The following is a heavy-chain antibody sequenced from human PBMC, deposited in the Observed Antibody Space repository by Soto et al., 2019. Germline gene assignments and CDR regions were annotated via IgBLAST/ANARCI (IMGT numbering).Heavy chain of an antibody. Sequence: GGSLRLSCAASGFTFSSYAMSWVRQAPGKGLEWVSAVSGGGGNSYYADSVKGRFTISRDNSKNTLYLQMNSLRAEDTAVYYCAIDSGGWLVPGGYYFDYWGQGTLVTVSS. J-gene: IGHJ4*02. D-gene: IGHD6-19*01. V-gene: IGHV3-23*01. CDR2: VSGGGGNS. CDR3: AIDSGGWLVPGGYYFDY. CDR1: GFTFSSYA.